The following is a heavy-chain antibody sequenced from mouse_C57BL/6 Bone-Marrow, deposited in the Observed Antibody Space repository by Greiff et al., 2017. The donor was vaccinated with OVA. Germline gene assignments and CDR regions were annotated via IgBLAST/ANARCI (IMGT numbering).Heavy chain of an antibody. D-gene: IGHD2-3*01. CDR2: IRSKSNNYAT. CDR1: GFSFNTYA. Sequence: DVQLVESGGGLVQPKGSLKLSCAASGFSFNTYAMNWVRQAPGKGLEWVARIRSKSNNYATYYADSVKDRFTISRDDSESMLYLQMNNLKTEDTAMYYCVRHAFDGLGFDYWGQGTTLTVSS. CDR3: VRHAFDGLGFDY. J-gene: IGHJ2*01. V-gene: IGHV10-1*01.